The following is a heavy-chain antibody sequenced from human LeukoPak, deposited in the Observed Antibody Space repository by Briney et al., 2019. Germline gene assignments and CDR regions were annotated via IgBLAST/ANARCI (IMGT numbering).Heavy chain of an antibody. CDR1: GGALSGYY. CDR2: IYNSGNT. J-gene: IGHJ3*02. V-gene: IGHV4-59*12. Sequence: SETLSLTCTVSGGALSGYYWSWIRQPPREGLEWVGYIYNSGNTNYNPSLKSGGTISVDTPKNNFPLKRTALSPAHTAVYFCAGYRAFVIWGRGTLVTVSS. CDR3: AGYRAFVI.